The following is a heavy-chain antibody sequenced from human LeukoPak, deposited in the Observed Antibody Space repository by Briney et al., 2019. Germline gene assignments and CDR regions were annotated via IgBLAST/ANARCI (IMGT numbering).Heavy chain of an antibody. Sequence: ASVKVSCKASGYTFTGYYMHWVRQAPGQGLEWMGWINPNSGGTNYAQKFQGRVTMTRDTSISTAYMELSRLRSDDTAVYYCARAASGSYWNFQHWGQGTLVTVSS. V-gene: IGHV1-2*02. CDR2: INPNSGGT. J-gene: IGHJ1*01. CDR3: ARAASGSYWNFQH. D-gene: IGHD1-26*01. CDR1: GYTFTGYY.